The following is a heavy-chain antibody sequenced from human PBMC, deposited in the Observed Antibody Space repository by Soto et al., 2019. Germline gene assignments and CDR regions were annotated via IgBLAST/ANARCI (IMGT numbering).Heavy chain of an antibody. Sequence: GGSLRLSCSASGFTFSSYAMHWVRQAPGKGLEYVSAISSNGGSTYYADSVKGRFTISRDNSKNTLYLQMSSLRAEDTAVYYCAKSRYSDSSGDFYDYWGQGTLVTVSS. V-gene: IGHV3-64D*06. CDR1: GFTFSSYA. CDR2: ISSNGGST. CDR3: AKSRYSDSSGDFYDY. D-gene: IGHD3-22*01. J-gene: IGHJ4*02.